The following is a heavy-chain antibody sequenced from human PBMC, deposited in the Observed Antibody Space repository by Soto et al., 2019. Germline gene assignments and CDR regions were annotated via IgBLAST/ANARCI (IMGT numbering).Heavy chain of an antibody. CDR3: ARVLYYGSGSYSPYGMDV. CDR2: VSPPFRTS. CDR1: GVSFNNNG. J-gene: IGHJ6*02. D-gene: IGHD3-10*01. V-gene: IGHV1-69*01. Sequence: QVQLVQSGAEVKKPGSSVKVSCKTSGVSFNNNGIGWVRQAPGHGLEWMGGVSPPFRTSNYTRKFHGRISITADASTGIVNMELSSLTSEDTAHYCSARVLYYGSGSYSPYGMDVWGQGTTVTVSS.